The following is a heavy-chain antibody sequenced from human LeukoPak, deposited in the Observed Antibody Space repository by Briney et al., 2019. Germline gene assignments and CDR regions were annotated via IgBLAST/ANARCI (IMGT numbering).Heavy chain of an antibody. CDR3: AREDIGGADYYYMDV. CDR1: GYTFTSYY. Sequence: ASVKVSCKASGYTFTSYYMHWVRQAPGQGLEWMGIINPGGGSTSYAQKFQGRVTMTRDTSTSTVYMELSSLRSEDTAVYYCAREDIGGADYYYMDVWGKGTTVTVSS. J-gene: IGHJ6*03. CDR2: INPGGGST. D-gene: IGHD1-26*01. V-gene: IGHV1-46*01.